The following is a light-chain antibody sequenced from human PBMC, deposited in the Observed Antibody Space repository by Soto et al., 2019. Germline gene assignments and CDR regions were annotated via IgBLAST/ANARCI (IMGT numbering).Light chain of an antibody. Sequence: QSVLTQPPSASGTPGQRVTISCSGSSSNIGGNTVNWYQQLPGTAPKLLIYSNNHRPSGVPDRFSGSKSGTSASLAISGLQSEDEADYYCAAWDDSLKGAVFGGGTQLTVL. CDR2: SNN. V-gene: IGLV1-44*01. CDR3: AAWDDSLKGAV. CDR1: SSNIGGNT. J-gene: IGLJ7*01.